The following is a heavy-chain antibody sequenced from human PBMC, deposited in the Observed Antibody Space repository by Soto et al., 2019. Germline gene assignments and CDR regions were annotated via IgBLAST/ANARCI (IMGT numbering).Heavy chain of an antibody. J-gene: IGHJ6*02. CDR2: VWYDGGKK. Sequence: QVQLVESGGGVVQPGRSLRLSCAASGFTFRNYGMHWVRQAPAKGLEWVALVWYDGGKKNYVDSVKGRFTISRDNSKNTLYLQVNSLRDEDTAVYYGVRAAAYSGNDYVYYYGMDVWGQGTTVTVSS. D-gene: IGHD5-12*01. CDR3: VRAAAYSGNDYVYYYGMDV. V-gene: IGHV3-33*01. CDR1: GFTFRNYG.